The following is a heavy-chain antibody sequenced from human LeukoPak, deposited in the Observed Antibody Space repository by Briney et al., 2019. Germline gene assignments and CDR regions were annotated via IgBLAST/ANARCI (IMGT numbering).Heavy chain of an antibody. CDR3: ARQGPDYDFWSGYPESWFDP. V-gene: IGHV4-59*01. Sequence: SETLSLTCTVSGGSLSSYYWSWIRQPPGKGLEWIGYIYYSGSTNYNPSLKSRVTISVDTSKNQFSLKLSSVTAADTAVYYCARQGPDYDFWSGYPESWFDPWGQGTLVTVSS. CDR2: IYYSGST. J-gene: IGHJ5*02. CDR1: GGSLSSYY. D-gene: IGHD3-3*01.